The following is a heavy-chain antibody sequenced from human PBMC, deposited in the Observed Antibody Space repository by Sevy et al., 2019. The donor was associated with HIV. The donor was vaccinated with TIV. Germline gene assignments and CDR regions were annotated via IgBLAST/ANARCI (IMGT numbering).Heavy chain of an antibody. D-gene: IGHD2-15*01. Sequence: GGSLRLSCTGSGFTFDDYAVSWVRQAPGKGLEWVGFIRSKAYGGTTSYGASVKGRFSISRDDSKNTAYLQLSSLETEDTAVYYCTKNIRDLVAYYYYYMDVWGKGTTVTVSS. CDR3: TKNIRDLVAYYYYYMDV. CDR2: IRSKAYGGTT. V-gene: IGHV3-49*04. J-gene: IGHJ6*03. CDR1: GFTFDDYA.